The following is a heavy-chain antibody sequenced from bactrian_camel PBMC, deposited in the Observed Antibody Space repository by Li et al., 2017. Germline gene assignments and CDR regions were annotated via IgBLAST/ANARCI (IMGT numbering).Heavy chain of an antibody. CDR2: IWPGDTRK. V-gene: IGHV3S54*01. CDR1: YYRSTVDS. CDR3: AARNAGCSWARAIGERQLGSAANFGF. J-gene: IGHJ6*01. D-gene: IGHD6*01. Sequence: HVQLVESGGGSAQAGGSMRLSCAGAYYRSTVDSMAWFRQALGKEREGVAAIWPGDTRKYYADPVKGRFTISKDPTKNAVYLQMDSLTPEDTAMYYCAARNAGCSWARAIGERQLGSAANFGFWGQGTQVTVS.